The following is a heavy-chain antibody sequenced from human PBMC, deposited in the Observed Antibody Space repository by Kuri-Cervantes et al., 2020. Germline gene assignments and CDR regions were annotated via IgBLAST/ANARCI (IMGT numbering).Heavy chain of an antibody. CDR3: ARGQHSRRSYWYFDL. CDR1: GGSISSYY. V-gene: IGHV4-59*12. CDR2: IYYSGST. J-gene: IGHJ2*01. Sequence: GSLRLSCTVSGGSISSYYWTWIRQPPGKGLEWIGYIYYSGSTNYNPSLKSRVTMSVDTSKNQFSLKLSSVTAADTAVYYCARGQHSRRSYWYFDLWGRGTLVTVSS.